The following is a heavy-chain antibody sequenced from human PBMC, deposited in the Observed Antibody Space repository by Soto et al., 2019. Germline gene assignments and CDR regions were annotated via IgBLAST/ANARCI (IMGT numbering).Heavy chain of an antibody. Sequence: RASVKVSCKASGYTFTGYYMHWVRQAPGQGLEWMGWINPNSGGTNYAQKFQGRVTMTRDTYISTDYMELSRLRSDDTAVYYCAAVFWSGPYGMDVWGQGNTVTVSS. V-gene: IGHV1-2*02. J-gene: IGHJ6*02. D-gene: IGHD3-3*01. CDR2: INPNSGGT. CDR1: GYTFTGYY. CDR3: AAVFWSGPYGMDV.